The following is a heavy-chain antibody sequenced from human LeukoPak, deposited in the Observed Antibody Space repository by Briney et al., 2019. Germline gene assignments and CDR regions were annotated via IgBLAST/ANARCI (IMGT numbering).Heavy chain of an antibody. CDR3: ARPHCSSTDCHPPEWFDP. Sequence: ASVRVSCKTSGYTFTNYDINWVRQATGQGLEWMGWMNPNSGNTGYAQKFQGRVTMTRNTSISPAYMELSSLRSEDTAVYYCARPHCSSTDCHPPEWFDPWGQGTLVTVSS. V-gene: IGHV1-8*01. CDR2: MNPNSGNT. J-gene: IGHJ5*02. D-gene: IGHD2-2*01. CDR1: GYTFTNYD.